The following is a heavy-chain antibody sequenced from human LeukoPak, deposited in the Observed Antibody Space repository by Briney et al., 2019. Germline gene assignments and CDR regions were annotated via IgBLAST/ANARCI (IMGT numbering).Heavy chain of an antibody. D-gene: IGHD2-15*01. V-gene: IGHV4-39*07. Sequence: NPSETLSLTCTVSGGSISTSGYYWGWIRQPPGKGLEWIGSIYYSGSAYYNPSLKSRVTISVDTSKNHFSLKLSSVTAADTAVYYCARVCPAYCNGGSCYYYYYMDVWGKGTTVTVSS. CDR1: GGSISTSGYY. CDR2: IYYSGSA. CDR3: ARVCPAYCNGGSCYYYYYMDV. J-gene: IGHJ6*03.